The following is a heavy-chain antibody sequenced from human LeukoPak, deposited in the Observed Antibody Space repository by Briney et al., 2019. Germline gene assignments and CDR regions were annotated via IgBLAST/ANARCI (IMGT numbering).Heavy chain of an antibody. CDR1: AFTFNNYP. Sequence: GGSLRLSCAVSAFTFNNYPLYWVRQAPGKGLEWVASISYDGNNKYYADSVKGRFTISRDYSTNTLYLQMNSLGAEDTAVYYCARRGLDYGSGTNFDFWGQGTLVTVSS. J-gene: IGHJ4*02. D-gene: IGHD3-10*01. V-gene: IGHV3-30-3*01. CDR2: ISYDGNNK. CDR3: ARRGLDYGSGTNFDF.